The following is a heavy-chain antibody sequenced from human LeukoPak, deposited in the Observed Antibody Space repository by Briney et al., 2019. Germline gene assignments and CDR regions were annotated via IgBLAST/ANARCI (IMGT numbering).Heavy chain of an antibody. CDR3: ARGVPAATDAFDI. V-gene: IGHV4-59*01. CDR2: IYYSGST. D-gene: IGHD2-2*01. J-gene: IGHJ3*02. CDR1: GGSISSYY. Sequence: SETLSLTCTVSGGSISSYYWSWIRQPPGKGLEWIGYIYYSGSTNYNPSLKSRVTISVDTSKNQFSLKLSSVTAADTAVYYCARGVPAATDAFDIWGQGTMVTVSS.